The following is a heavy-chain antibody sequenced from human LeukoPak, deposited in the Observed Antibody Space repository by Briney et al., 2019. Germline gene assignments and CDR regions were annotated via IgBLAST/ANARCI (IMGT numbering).Heavy chain of an antibody. Sequence: PSETLSLTCTVTGGSISSYYWSRIRQPPGKGLEWIGYIYYSGSTKYNPSLKSRVTISVDTSKNQFSLKLSSVTAADTAVYYCARTGLGGDWGQGTMVTVSS. V-gene: IGHV4-59*08. J-gene: IGHJ3*01. CDR2: IYYSGST. CDR1: GGSISSYY. CDR3: ARTGLGGD.